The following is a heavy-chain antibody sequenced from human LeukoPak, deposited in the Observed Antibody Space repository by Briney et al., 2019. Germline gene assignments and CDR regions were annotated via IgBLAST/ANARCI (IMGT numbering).Heavy chain of an antibody. D-gene: IGHD1-26*01. V-gene: IGHV4-30-2*01. CDR1: GVSISSGGYS. Sequence: SETLSLTCAVSGVSISSGGYSWSWIRQPPGKGLEWIGYIYHSGSTYYNPSLKSRVTISVDRSKNQFSLKLSSVTAADTAVYYCARGRKGDGRGAFDIWGQGTMVTVSS. CDR2: IYHSGST. CDR3: ARGRKGDGRGAFDI. J-gene: IGHJ3*02.